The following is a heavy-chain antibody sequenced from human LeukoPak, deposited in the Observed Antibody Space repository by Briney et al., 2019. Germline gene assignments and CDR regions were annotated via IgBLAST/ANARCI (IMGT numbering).Heavy chain of an antibody. D-gene: IGHD3-10*01. CDR3: ARHLGYSSSSGSSDAFDI. Sequence: SETLSLTCTVSGGSISSYYWSWIRQPPGKGLEWIGYIYTSGSTNYNPSLKSRVTISVDTSKNQFSLKLSSVIAADTAVYYCARHLGYSSSSGSSDAFDIWGQGTMVTVSS. CDR1: GGSISSYY. CDR2: IYTSGST. J-gene: IGHJ3*02. V-gene: IGHV4-4*09.